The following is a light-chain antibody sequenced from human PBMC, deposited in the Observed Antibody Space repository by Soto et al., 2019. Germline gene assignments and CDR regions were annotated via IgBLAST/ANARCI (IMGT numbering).Light chain of an antibody. Sequence: EIVLTQSPATLSLSPGERATLSCRASQSVSRYLAWYQQKPGQAPRLLIYDASDRATGIPARFIGSGSGTDFTLTISSLEPEDFAVYYCQQRSTWPSLTFGGGTKVEIK. CDR2: DAS. CDR1: QSVSRY. CDR3: QQRSTWPSLT. V-gene: IGKV3-11*01. J-gene: IGKJ4*01.